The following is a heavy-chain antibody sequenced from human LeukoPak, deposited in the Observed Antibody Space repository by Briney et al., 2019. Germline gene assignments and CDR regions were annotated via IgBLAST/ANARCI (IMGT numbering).Heavy chain of an antibody. CDR3: AKCSGGNCYHSDDH. J-gene: IGHJ5*02. Sequence: PGGSLRLSRAASGFTFSAYSMNWVRQAPGKGLEWVSSISSGSRYIYYADSVKGRFTISRDNAKDSLYLQMNSLRAEDTAVYYCAKCSGGNCYHSDDHWGQGTLVTVSP. D-gene: IGHD2-15*01. V-gene: IGHV3-21*01. CDR1: GFTFSAYS. CDR2: ISSGSRYI.